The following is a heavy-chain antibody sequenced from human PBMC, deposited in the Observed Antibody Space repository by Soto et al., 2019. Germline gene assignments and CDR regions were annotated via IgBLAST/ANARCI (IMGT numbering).Heavy chain of an antibody. J-gene: IGHJ4*02. V-gene: IGHV3-21*04. Sequence: PGGSLRLSCAASGFTFNSYTMNWARQAPGKGLEWVSSISSSGSYIYYADSVKGRFTISRDNAKNSLYLQMNSLNAGDTALYYCAKTESFNGYYNAFDSWGQGTRVTVSS. CDR2: ISSSGSYI. D-gene: IGHD3-9*01. CDR3: AKTESFNGYYNAFDS. CDR1: GFTFNSYT.